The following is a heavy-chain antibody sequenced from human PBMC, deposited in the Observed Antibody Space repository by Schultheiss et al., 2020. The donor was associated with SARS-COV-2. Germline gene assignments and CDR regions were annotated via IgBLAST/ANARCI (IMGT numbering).Heavy chain of an antibody. CDR2: ISSRGSTI. J-gene: IGHJ4*02. Sequence: GGSLRLSCAASGFTFSSYAMSWVRQAPGKGLEWVSYISSRGSTIFYADSVKGRFTISRDNSKNTLYLQMNSLRAEDTAVYYCAKVKRVLPSAPFDYWGQGTLVTVSS. CDR1: GFTFSSYA. D-gene: IGHD2-2*01. CDR3: AKVKRVLPSAPFDY. V-gene: IGHV3-23*01.